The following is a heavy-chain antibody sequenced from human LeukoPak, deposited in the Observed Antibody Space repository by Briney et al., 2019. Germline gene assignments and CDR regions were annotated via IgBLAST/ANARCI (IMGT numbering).Heavy chain of an antibody. D-gene: IGHD5-24*01. J-gene: IGHJ4*02. CDR3: ARDRDGYSQFDY. Sequence: GGSLRLSCAASGFTFSSYAMHWVRQAPGKGLEYVSAISSNGGSTYYANSVKGRFTTSRDNSKNTLYLQMGSLRAEDMAVHYCARDRDGYSQFDYWGQGTLVTVSS. CDR1: GFTFSSYA. CDR2: ISSNGGST. V-gene: IGHV3-64*01.